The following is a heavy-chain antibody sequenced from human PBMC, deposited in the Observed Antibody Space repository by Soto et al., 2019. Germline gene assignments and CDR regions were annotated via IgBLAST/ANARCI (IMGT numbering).Heavy chain of an antibody. CDR1: GDSISSYF. CDR3: ARDKAVASTGCLDP. V-gene: IGHV4-4*07. J-gene: IGHJ5*02. CDR2: VHTSGST. Sequence: PSETLSLTCTVAGDSISSYFWSWIGQPAGKGLEWIGRVHTSGSTTYNPSLKSGVTMSVDTSKSQFSRKLTSVTAADTPVYYCARDKAVASTGCLDPWGQGPLVTASS. D-gene: IGHD6-19*01.